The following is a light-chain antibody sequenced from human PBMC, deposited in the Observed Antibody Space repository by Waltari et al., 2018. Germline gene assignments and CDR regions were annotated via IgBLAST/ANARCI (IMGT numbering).Light chain of an antibody. CDR2: GAS. CDR1: QDLDNW. J-gene: IGKJ4*01. CDR3: QQLHSYPRA. Sequence: AIQVTQSPSSLSASVGDRVTITCRPSQDLDNWLAWDQQKPGKAPNLPTYGASVLESGVPSRFSGSGSGTDFTLTISSLQPEDFATYYCQQLHSYPRAFGGGTKVESK. V-gene: IGKV1-13*02.